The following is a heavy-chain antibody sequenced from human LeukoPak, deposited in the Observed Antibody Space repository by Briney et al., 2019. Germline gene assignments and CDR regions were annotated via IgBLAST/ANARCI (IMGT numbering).Heavy chain of an antibody. V-gene: IGHV4-4*09. CDR1: GGSISSYY. CDR3: ARQRGYDFWSGYLYYYYYYMDV. J-gene: IGHJ6*03. D-gene: IGHD3-3*01. Sequence: SETLFLTCTVSGGSISSYYWSWIRQPPGKGLEWIGYIYTSGSTNYNPSLKSRVTISVDTSKNQFSLKLSSVTAADTAVYYCARQRGYDFWSGYLYYYYYYMDVWGKGTTVTVSS. CDR2: IYTSGST.